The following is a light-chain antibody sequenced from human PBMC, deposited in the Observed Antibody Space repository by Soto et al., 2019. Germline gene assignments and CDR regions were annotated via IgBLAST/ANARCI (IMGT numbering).Light chain of an antibody. CDR2: EVS. V-gene: IGLV2-14*01. CDR3: SSYGGSNNYV. CDR1: SSDVGGYNY. Sequence: QSVLTQPASVSGSPGQSITISCTGTSSDVGGYNYVSWYQQHPGKAPKLMIYEVSNRPSGVSNRFSGSKSGYTASLTVSGLQAEDEADYYCSSYGGSNNYVFGTGTKVTVL. J-gene: IGLJ1*01.